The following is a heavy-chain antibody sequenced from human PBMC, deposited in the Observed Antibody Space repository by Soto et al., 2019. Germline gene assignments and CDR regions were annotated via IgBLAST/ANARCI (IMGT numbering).Heavy chain of an antibody. D-gene: IGHD6-19*01. J-gene: IGHJ6*02. CDR2: IIPIFGTA. V-gene: IGHV1-69*13. Sequence: SVKVSCKASGGTFSSYAISWVRQAPGQGLEWMGGIIPIFGTANYAQKFQGRVTITADESTSTAYMELSSLRSEDTAVYYCARLAVAGVSVSSTYGMDVWGQGTTVTVSS. CDR3: ARLAVAGVSVSSTYGMDV. CDR1: GGTFSSYA.